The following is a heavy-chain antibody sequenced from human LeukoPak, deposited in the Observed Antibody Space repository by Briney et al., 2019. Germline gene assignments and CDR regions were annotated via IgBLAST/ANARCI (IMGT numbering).Heavy chain of an antibody. Sequence: KSSETLSLTCAVYGGSFSGYYWSWIRQPPGKGLEWIGEINHSGSTNYNPSLKSRVTISVDTSKNQFSLKLSSVTAADTAVYYCVRGKFRRNWFDPWGQGTLVTVSS. CDR1: GGSFSGYY. V-gene: IGHV4-34*01. CDR2: INHSGST. J-gene: IGHJ5*02. CDR3: VRGKFRRNWFDP.